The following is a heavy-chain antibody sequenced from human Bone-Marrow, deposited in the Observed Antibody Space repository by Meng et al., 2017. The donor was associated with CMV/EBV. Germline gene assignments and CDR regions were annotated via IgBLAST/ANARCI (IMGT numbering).Heavy chain of an antibody. CDR1: GYTFTGYY. CDR2: VNAHSGAT. CDR3: ARVTDFWSTPWGFDP. V-gene: IGHV1-2*02. D-gene: IGHD3-3*01. Sequence: ASVKVSCKASGYTFTGYYIHWVRQAPGQGLEWMGWVNAHSGATNYAMNFQDRVTMTRDTSITTAYMDLSRLTSDDTAVYYCARVTDFWSTPWGFDPWGQGILVTVSS. J-gene: IGHJ5*01.